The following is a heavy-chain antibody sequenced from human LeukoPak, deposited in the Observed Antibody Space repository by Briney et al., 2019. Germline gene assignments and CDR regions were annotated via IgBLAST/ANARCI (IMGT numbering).Heavy chain of an antibody. CDR3: ARVTKIEGCCSGGSCLGYYFDY. CDR1: GGSITSNY. Sequence: PSETLSLTCTVSGGSITSNYWSWIRQPAGKGLEWIGRFHTSGSTNYNPSLKSRVTMSVDTSKNHLSLKLSSVTAADTAVYYCARVTKIEGCCSGGSCLGYYFDYWGQGTLVTVSS. D-gene: IGHD2-15*01. V-gene: IGHV4-4*07. CDR2: FHTSGST. J-gene: IGHJ4*02.